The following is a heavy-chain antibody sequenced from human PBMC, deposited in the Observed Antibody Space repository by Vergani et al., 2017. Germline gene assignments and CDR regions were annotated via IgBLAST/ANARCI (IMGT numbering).Heavy chain of an antibody. CDR3: ARDISITMVRGVITLDY. Sequence: QVQLVQSGAEVKKPGASVKVFCKASGGTFSSYSISWVRQAPGQGLEWMGGIIPIFGTANYAQKFQGRVTITADESTSTAYMELSSLRSDDTGVYYCARDISITMVRGVITLDYWGQGTLVTVSS. V-gene: IGHV1-69*12. D-gene: IGHD3-10*01. CDR1: GGTFSSYS. J-gene: IGHJ4*02. CDR2: IIPIFGTA.